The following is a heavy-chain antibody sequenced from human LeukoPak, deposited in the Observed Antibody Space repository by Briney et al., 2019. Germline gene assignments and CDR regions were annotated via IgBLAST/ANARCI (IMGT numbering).Heavy chain of an antibody. CDR2: MNPNSGNT. D-gene: IGHD2-2*01. V-gene: IGHV1-8*01. Sequence: ASVKVSCKASGYTFTSYDINWVRQATGQGLEWMGWMNPNSGNTGYAQKFQGRVTMTRNTSISTAYMELSSLRSEDTAMYYCARIYCSSTSCYPPAFDYWGQGTLVTVSS. CDR1: GYTFTSYD. CDR3: ARIYCSSTSCYPPAFDY. J-gene: IGHJ4*02.